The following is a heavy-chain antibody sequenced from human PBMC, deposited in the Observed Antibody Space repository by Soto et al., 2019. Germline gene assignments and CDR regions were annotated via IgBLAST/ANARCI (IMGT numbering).Heavy chain of an antibody. V-gene: IGHV4-30-4*01. CDR1: GGSISSADDC. J-gene: IGHJ4*02. CDR2: ISDSGNT. Sequence: QVQLQESGPGLVEPSQTLSLTCTVSGGSISSADDCWSWIRQSPGKGLEWIVHISDSGNTYNNPNLKSRVTISVDTAKNQFSLKLSSVTAADTAVYYCARGPSGDKVDYWGQGTLVTVSS. CDR3: ARGPSGDKVDY. D-gene: IGHD1-26*01.